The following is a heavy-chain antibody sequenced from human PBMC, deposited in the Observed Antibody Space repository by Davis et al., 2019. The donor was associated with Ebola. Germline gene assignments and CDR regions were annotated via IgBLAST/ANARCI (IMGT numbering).Heavy chain of an antibody. J-gene: IGHJ4*02. CDR1: GFTFSSYS. V-gene: IGHV3-23*01. D-gene: IGHD6-19*01. CDR2: ISGSGGST. Sequence: GESLKISCAASGFTFSSYSMNWVRQAPGKGLEWVSSISGSGGSTYFADSVKGRFTISRDNSKNTLYLQMNSLRAEDTAVYYCARDDLAVAAAFDYWGQGTLVTVSS. CDR3: ARDDLAVAAAFDY.